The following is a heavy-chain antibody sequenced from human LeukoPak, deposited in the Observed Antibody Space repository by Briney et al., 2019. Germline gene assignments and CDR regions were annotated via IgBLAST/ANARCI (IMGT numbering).Heavy chain of an antibody. CDR2: IIPIFGTA. J-gene: IGHJ6*03. Sequence: GASVKVSCKASGGTFSSYAISWVRQAPGQGLEWMGGIIPIFGTANYAQKFQGRVTITTDESTSTAYMELSSLRYEDTAVYYCASPSVAAPSYYYYMDVWGKGTTVTVSS. D-gene: IGHD6-6*01. CDR3: ASPSVAAPSYYYYMDV. V-gene: IGHV1-69*05. CDR1: GGTFSSYA.